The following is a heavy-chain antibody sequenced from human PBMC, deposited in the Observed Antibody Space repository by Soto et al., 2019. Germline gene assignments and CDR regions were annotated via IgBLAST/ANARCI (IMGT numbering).Heavy chain of an antibody. CDR2: IYYTGST. V-gene: IGHV4-59*01. CDR3: ARAFYSGGYSGKYYFDY. J-gene: IGHJ4*02. D-gene: IGHD1-26*01. Sequence: SETLSLTCTVSGASISSYYWSWIRQSPGKGLEWIGYIYYTGSTNYNPSLKSRVTISADTSKNQFSLKLSSVTAADTAVYYCARAFYSGGYSGKYYFDYWGLGNLVTVSS. CDR1: GASISSYY.